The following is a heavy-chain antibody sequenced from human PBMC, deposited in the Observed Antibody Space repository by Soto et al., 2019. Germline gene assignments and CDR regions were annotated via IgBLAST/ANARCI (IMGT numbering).Heavy chain of an antibody. D-gene: IGHD5-18*01. V-gene: IGHV3-74*01. CDR1: GFTFSRHW. CDR3: ARGKDTVMVNVDY. J-gene: IGHJ4*02. Sequence: GGSLRLSCEVSGFTFSRHWMHWVRQAPGKGLVWVSRINSDGRSTNYVDSVKGRFTISRDNAKNTLYLQMNSLRAEDTAVYFCARGKDTVMVNVDYWGQGSLVTVYS. CDR2: INSDGRST.